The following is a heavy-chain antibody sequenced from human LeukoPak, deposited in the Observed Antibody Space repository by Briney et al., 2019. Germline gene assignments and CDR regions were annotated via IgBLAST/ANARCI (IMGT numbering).Heavy chain of an antibody. CDR3: ARLPIVGAVDY. J-gene: IGHJ4*02. Sequence: SETLSLTCTVSGDSISTSNSYWGWIRQPPGKGLEWIGSIYYSGNTYYNASLKSRVTISVDTSKNQFSLKLSSVTAADTAVYYCARLPIVGAVDYWGQGTLVTVSS. CDR1: GDSISTSNSY. D-gene: IGHD1-26*01. V-gene: IGHV4-39*01. CDR2: IYYSGNT.